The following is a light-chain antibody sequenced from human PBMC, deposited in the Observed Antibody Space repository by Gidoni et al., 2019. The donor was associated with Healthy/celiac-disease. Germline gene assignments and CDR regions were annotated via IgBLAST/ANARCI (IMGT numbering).Light chain of an antibody. CDR2: GAS. CDR3: QQYGDGT. CDR1: QSVSSSY. J-gene: IGKJ2*01. V-gene: IGKV3-20*01. Sequence: EIVLTQSPGTLSLSPGERATLSCRASQSVSSSYLAWYQQKPGQAPRLLIYGASSRATGIPDRFSGSGSGTDFTLTISRLEPEDFAVYYCQQYGDGTFGQXTKLEIK.